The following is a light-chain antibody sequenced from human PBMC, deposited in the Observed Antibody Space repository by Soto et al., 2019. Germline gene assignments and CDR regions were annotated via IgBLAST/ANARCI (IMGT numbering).Light chain of an antibody. Sequence: EIVLTQSPGTLSLSPGESATLSCRASHSVSSSYLAWYQQKPGQAPRLLIYGASSRATGIPDRFRGSGSGTDFTLSISRLEPEDFAVYYCQQYGGSPPLTFGQGTRLEIK. J-gene: IGKJ5*01. CDR3: QQYGGSPPLT. V-gene: IGKV3-20*01. CDR1: HSVSSSY. CDR2: GAS.